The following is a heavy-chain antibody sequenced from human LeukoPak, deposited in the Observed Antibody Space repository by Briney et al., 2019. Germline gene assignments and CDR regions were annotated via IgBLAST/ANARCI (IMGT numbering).Heavy chain of an antibody. Sequence: GGSLRLSCVASGFILCRLDMGWVRPAPGKRLEWVSSLTVPGDRTYYPDSVKRRFPISRDNSKVTQFLQMSSLRAGDTAVYYCAKDARRTCGWWFFDYWGQGTLVTVSS. CDR1: GFILCRLD. D-gene: IGHD6-19*01. J-gene: IGHJ4*02. CDR3: AKDARRTCGWWFFDY. V-gene: IGHV3-23*01. CDR2: LTVPGDRT.